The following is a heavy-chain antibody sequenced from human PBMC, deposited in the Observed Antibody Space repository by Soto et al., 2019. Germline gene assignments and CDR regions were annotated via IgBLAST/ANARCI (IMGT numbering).Heavy chain of an antibody. D-gene: IGHD1-1*01. Sequence: GASVEVSCKXSGYTFTSYDIYWVRQATGQGLEWMGWMNPSTGNSGYAQKFQGRVTMTSDTSISTARMELSSLRSEDTAVYYCARRAQTNGWNGFGADKYYFDFWGQGTLVTVSS. CDR1: GYTFTSYD. CDR2: MNPSTGNS. V-gene: IGHV1-8*01. CDR3: ARRAQTNGWNGFGADKYYFDF. J-gene: IGHJ4*02.